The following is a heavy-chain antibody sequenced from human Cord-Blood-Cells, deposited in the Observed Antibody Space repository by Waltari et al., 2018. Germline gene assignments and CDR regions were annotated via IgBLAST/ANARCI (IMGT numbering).Heavy chain of an antibody. D-gene: IGHD2-21*01. J-gene: IGHJ6*03. CDR3: ARAPYCGGDCYPVFYYYYYMDV. CDR2: IIPIFGTA. CDR1: GGTFSSYA. Sequence: QVQLVQSGAEVKKPGSSVKVSCKASGGTFSSYAISWVRQAPGQGLEWMGGIIPIFGTANYAQKFQGRVTMTADESTSTAYMELSSLRSEDTAVYYCARAPYCGGDCYPVFYYYYYMDVWGKGTTVTVSS. V-gene: IGHV1-69*01.